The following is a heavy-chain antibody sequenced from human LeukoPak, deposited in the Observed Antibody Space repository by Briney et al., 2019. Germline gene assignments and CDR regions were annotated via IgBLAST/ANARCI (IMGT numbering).Heavy chain of an antibody. CDR1: GGSISSYY. CDR3: ARDLGYPNIVVVTAISSRDAFDI. Sequence: SETLSLTCTVSGGSISSYYWSWIRQPAGKGLEWIGRIYTSGSTNYNPSLKSRVTMSVDTSKNQFSLKLSSVTAADTAVYHCARDLGYPNIVVVTAISSRDAFDIWGQGTMVTVSS. V-gene: IGHV4-4*07. J-gene: IGHJ3*02. CDR2: IYTSGST. D-gene: IGHD2-21*02.